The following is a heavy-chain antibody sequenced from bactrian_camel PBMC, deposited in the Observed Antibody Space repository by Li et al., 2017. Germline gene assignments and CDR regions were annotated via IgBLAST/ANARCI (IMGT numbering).Heavy chain of an antibody. J-gene: IGHJ4*01. CDR1: GYFDDDHC. D-gene: IGHD3*01. CDR2: IGSDKAT. Sequence: QVQLVESGGGSVQAGTSLTLTCSGYFDDDHCMGWFRQVPGKQREKVALIGSDKATHYSQSVKGRFTISKDSAKNTLYLQMNDLKPEDTAMYYCAAALGQSQLSGGVWSYGPCPKDEFDYWGQGTQVTVS. V-gene: IGHV3S53*01. CDR3: AAALGQSQLSGGVWSYGPCPKDEFDY.